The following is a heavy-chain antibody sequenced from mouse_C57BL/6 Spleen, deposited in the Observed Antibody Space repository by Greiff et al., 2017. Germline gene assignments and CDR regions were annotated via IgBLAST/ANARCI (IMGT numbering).Heavy chain of an antibody. CDR2: INPSNGGT. J-gene: IGHJ3*01. CDR1: GYTFTDYN. CDR3: ARSHFAY. Sequence: EVQLQQSGPELVKPGASVKIPCKASGYTFTDYNMDWVKQSHGKSLEWIGDINPSNGGTIYNQKFKGKATLTVDKSSSTAYMELRSLTSEDTAVYYCARSHFAYWGQGTLVIVSA. V-gene: IGHV1-18*01.